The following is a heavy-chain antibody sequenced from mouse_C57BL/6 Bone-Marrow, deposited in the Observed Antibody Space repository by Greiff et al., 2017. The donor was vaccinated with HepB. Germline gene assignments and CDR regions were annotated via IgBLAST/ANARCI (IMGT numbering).Heavy chain of an antibody. CDR1: GYTFTSYW. J-gene: IGHJ3*01. V-gene: IGHV1-7*01. CDR2: INPSSGYT. Sequence: VMLVESGAELAKPGASVKLSCKASGYTFTSYWMHWVKQRPGQGLEWIGYINPSSGYTKYNQKFKDKATLTADKSSSTAYMQLSSLTYEDSAVYYCASYYGSSSAWFAYWGQGTLVTVSA. CDR3: ASYYGSSSAWFAY. D-gene: IGHD1-1*01.